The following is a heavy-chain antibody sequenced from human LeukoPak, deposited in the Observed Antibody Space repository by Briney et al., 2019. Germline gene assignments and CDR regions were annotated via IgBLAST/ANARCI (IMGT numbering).Heavy chain of an antibody. Sequence: TSETLSLTCTVSGGSISSGSYYWSWIRQPAGKGLEWIGRIYTSGSTNYNPSLKSRVTISVDTSKNQFSLKLSYVTAADTAVYYCAREWKWGSFILDYWSQGTLVTVSS. J-gene: IGHJ4*02. CDR3: AREWKWGSFILDY. CDR2: IYTSGST. V-gene: IGHV4-61*02. CDR1: GGSISSGSYY. D-gene: IGHD3-16*01.